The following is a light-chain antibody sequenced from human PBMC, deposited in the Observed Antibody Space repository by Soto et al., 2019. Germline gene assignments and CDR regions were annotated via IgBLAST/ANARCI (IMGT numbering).Light chain of an antibody. Sequence: ENVLTQSPGILSLSPGERATLSCRASQTINGNYLAWYQQRPGQAPRLLISGASSRATGVPEKFSGSGSGTDFTLTISRLGLEDSAVYYCQQYNSPQWTFGQGTKVEI. CDR1: QTINGNY. CDR2: GAS. CDR3: QQYNSPQWT. J-gene: IGKJ1*01. V-gene: IGKV3-20*01.